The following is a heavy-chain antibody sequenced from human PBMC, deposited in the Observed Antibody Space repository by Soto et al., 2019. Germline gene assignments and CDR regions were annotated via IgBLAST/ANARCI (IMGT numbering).Heavy chain of an antibody. J-gene: IGHJ4*02. Sequence: QVQLQESGPGLLKPSGTLSLTFDVSGGSISSSNWWSRLRQPPGKGLEWIGEIYHSGSTNYNPSLKSRVTISVDKSKNQLSLKLSSVTAADTAVYYCARIAVAGTRFDYWGQGTLVTVSS. V-gene: IGHV4-4*02. CDR3: ARIAVAGTRFDY. CDR2: IYHSGST. CDR1: GGSISSSNW. D-gene: IGHD6-19*01.